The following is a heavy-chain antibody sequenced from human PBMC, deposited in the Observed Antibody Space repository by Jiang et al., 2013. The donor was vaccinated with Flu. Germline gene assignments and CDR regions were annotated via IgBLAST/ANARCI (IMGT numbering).Heavy chain of an antibody. V-gene: IGHV1-69*04. CDR3: ARDKGSSGSRMFEDY. CDR1: GGTFSSYT. Sequence: GAEVKKPGSSVKVSCKASGGTFSSYTISWVRQAPGQGLEWMGRIIPILGIANYAQKFQGRVTITADKSTSTAYMELSSLRSEDTAVYYCARDKGSSGSRMFEDYWGQGTLVTVSS. D-gene: IGHD3-22*01. J-gene: IGHJ4*02. CDR2: IIPILGIA.